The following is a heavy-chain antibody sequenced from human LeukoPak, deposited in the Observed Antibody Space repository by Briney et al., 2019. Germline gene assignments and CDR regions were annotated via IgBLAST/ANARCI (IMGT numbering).Heavy chain of an antibody. CDR3: ARGVPKTSYYYYYMDV. Sequence: PGGSLRLSCAASGFTCSDYSMNRVRQAPGKGLEWVSYISSSGFTINYADSVKGRFTISRDNAKNSLYLQMNSLRAEDTAVYYCARGVPKTSYYYYYMDVWGKGTTVTVSS. D-gene: IGHD4-11*01. V-gene: IGHV3-48*01. CDR2: ISSSGFTI. CDR1: GFTCSDYS. J-gene: IGHJ6*03.